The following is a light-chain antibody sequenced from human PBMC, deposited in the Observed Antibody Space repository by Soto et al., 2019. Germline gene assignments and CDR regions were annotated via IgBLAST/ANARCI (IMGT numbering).Light chain of an antibody. CDR1: SSNIENNF. CDR3: GTWDSSLSAVV. CDR2: DNN. V-gene: IGLV1-51*01. Sequence: QSVLTQPPSVSAAPGQKVTIPCSCSSSNIENNFVSWYQQLPGTAPKLLIYDNNKRPSGIPDRFSGSKSGTSATLGITGLQTGDEAVYYCGTWDSSLSAVVFGGGTKLTVL. J-gene: IGLJ2*01.